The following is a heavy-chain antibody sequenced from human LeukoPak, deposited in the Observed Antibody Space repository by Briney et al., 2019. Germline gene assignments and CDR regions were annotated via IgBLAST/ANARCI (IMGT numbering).Heavy chain of an antibody. D-gene: IGHD4-17*01. CDR1: GGSISSGSYY. CDR2: IYTSGST. CDR3: ARDRGSYGDYGWVFDY. V-gene: IGHV4-61*02. J-gene: IGHJ4*02. Sequence: SETLSLTCTVSGGSISSGSYYWSWIRQPAGKGLEWIGRIYTSGSTNYNPSLKSRVTISVDTSKNQFSLKLSSVTAADTAVYYCARDRGSYGDYGWVFDYWGQGTLVTVSS.